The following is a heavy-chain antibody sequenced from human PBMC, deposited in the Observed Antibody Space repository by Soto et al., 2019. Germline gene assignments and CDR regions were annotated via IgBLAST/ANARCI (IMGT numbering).Heavy chain of an antibody. CDR1: GGSIRTGSHY. J-gene: IGHJ4*02. CDR2: IYYSGSI. Sequence: SETLSLTCTVSGGSIRTGSHYWSWIRQHPGKGLEWIGYIYYSGSIYYNPSLKSRITISISTSKNQFSLKLTSVTAADTAVYYCAREGGDGIDYWGQGTLVNVS. V-gene: IGHV4-31*03. CDR3: AREGGDGIDY. D-gene: IGHD3-16*01.